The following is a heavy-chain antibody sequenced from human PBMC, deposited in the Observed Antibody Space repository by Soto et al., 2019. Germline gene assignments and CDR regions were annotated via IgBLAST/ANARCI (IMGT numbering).Heavy chain of an antibody. D-gene: IGHD2-2*02. J-gene: IGHJ6*02. Sequence: SETLSLTCTVSGGSISSGGYYWSWIRQPPGKGLEWIGSIYYSGSTYYNPSLKSRVTISVDTSKNQFSLKLSSVTAADTAVYYCARHVLVPAAIGGMDVWGQGTTVTVSS. CDR1: GGSISSGGYY. CDR2: IYYSGST. V-gene: IGHV4-39*01. CDR3: ARHVLVPAAIGGMDV.